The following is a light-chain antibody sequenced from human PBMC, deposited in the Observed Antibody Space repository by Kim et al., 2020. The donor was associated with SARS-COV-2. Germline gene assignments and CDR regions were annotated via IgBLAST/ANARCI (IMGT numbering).Light chain of an antibody. J-gene: IGLJ1*01. CDR3: QAWDSSTAV. Sequence: SVSTGQTASITCSGDKLGDKYACWYQQKPGQSPVLVIYQDSKRPSGIPERFSGSNSGNTATLTISGTQAMDEADYYCQAWDSSTAVFGTGTKVTV. CDR1: KLGDKY. CDR2: QDS. V-gene: IGLV3-1*01.